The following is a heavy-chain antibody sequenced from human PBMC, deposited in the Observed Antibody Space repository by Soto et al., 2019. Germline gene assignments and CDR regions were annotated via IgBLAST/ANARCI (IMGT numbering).Heavy chain of an antibody. V-gene: IGHV3-33*01. CDR3: ARDTGIADRPRTANWFDP. D-gene: IGHD6-6*01. CDR2: IWYDGSNK. J-gene: IGHJ5*02. CDR1: GFTFSSYG. Sequence: GGSLRLSCAASGFTFSSYGMHWVRQAPGKGLEWVAVIWYDGSNKYYADSVKGRFTISRDNSKNTLYLQMNSLRAEDTAVYYCARDTGIADRPRTANWFDPWGQGTLVTVSS.